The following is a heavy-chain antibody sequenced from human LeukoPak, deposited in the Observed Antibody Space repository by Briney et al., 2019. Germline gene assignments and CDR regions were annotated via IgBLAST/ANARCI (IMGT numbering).Heavy chain of an antibody. J-gene: IGHJ4*02. CDR2: IYYSGST. CDR1: GGSISSSSYY. D-gene: IGHD1-26*01. Sequence: SETLSLTCTVSGGSISSSSYYWGWIRQPPGKGLEWIGSIYYSGSTYYNPSLKSRVTISVDTSKNRFSLKLSSVTAADTAVYYCARRRGATVDYWGQGTLVTVSS. CDR3: ARRRGATVDY. V-gene: IGHV4-39*01.